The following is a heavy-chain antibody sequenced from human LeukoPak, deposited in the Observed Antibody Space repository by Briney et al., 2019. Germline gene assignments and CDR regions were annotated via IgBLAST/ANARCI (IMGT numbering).Heavy chain of an antibody. V-gene: IGHV1-2*02. J-gene: IGHJ3*02. CDR2: INPNSGGT. CDR3: ARSMVRGVRNAFDI. CDR1: GYTFTSYD. Sequence: ASVKVSCKASGYTFTSYDINWVRQATGQGLEWMGWINPNSGGTNYAQKFQGRVTMTRDTSISTAYMELSRLRSDDTAVYYCARSMVRGVRNAFDIWGQGTMVTVSS. D-gene: IGHD3-10*01.